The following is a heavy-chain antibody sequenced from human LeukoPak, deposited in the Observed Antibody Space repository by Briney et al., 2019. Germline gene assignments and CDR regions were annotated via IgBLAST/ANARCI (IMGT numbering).Heavy chain of an antibody. CDR1: GFTFSSYG. D-gene: IGHD2-21*01. V-gene: IGHV3-30*02. J-gene: IGHJ4*02. Sequence: PGGSLRLSCAASGFTFSSYGMHWVRQAPGKGLEWVAFIRYDGSNKDYADSVKGRFTISRDNSKNTLYLQMNSLRAEDTAVYYCAKDQTAYCGGDCYSGFDYWGQGTLVTVSS. CDR2: IRYDGSNK. CDR3: AKDQTAYCGGDCYSGFDY.